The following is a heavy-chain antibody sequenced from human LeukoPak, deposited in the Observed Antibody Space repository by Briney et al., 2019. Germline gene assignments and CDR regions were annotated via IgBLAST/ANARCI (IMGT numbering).Heavy chain of an antibody. CDR1: GYSISSDYY. CDR2: IYHSGST. J-gene: IGHJ6*03. Sequence: AETLTLTCTVSGYSISSDYYWGWSRPPPREGQGWIGSIYHSGSTSYHPSLKSRVTISVDTFKNQFSLKRSCVTAADTAVDYCASGPRLRWYPGGGYYMDVWGEGTTVTVSS. D-gene: IGHD4-23*01. CDR3: ASGPRLRWYPGGGYYMDV. V-gene: IGHV4-38-2*02.